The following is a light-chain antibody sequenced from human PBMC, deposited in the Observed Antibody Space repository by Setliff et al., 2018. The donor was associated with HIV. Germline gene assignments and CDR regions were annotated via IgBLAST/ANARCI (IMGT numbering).Light chain of an antibody. Sequence: QSVLTQPASVSGSPGQSITISCTGANSDVGGFNYVSWYQQHPGKVPKPLIYDVIKRPSGVSNRFSGSKSGNTASLTLSGLQAEDEADYYCTSFTSSNTYVFGTGTKV. J-gene: IGLJ1*01. CDR3: TSFTSSNTYV. CDR1: NSDVGGFNY. CDR2: DVI. V-gene: IGLV2-14*01.